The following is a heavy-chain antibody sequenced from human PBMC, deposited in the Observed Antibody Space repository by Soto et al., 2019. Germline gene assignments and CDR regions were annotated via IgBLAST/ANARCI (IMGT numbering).Heavy chain of an antibody. CDR2: ISSDGSHT. CDR1: GFTFSRSA. J-gene: IGHJ4*02. Sequence: GGSLRLSCAASGFTFSRSAVHWVRQAPGKGLEWVALISSDGSHTSYADSVKGRATISRDNAANTVYLLMNSLRAEDTAVYYCVRDMQLRRLDSWGQGTLVTVSS. V-gene: IGHV3-30-3*01. CDR3: VRDMQLRRLDS. D-gene: IGHD2-2*01.